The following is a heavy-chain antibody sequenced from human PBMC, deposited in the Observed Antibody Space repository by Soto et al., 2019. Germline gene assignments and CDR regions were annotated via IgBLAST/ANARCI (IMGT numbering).Heavy chain of an antibody. CDR1: GNTFTNFG. CDR2: ISAYTDDP. V-gene: IGHV1-18*01. D-gene: IGHD2-2*01. J-gene: IGHJ5*02. CDR3: ARVIPGAEAWFDP. Sequence: QGQLVQYGAEVKKPGASVKVSCTASGNTFTNFGVTWVRQAPGRGLEWMGWISAYTDDPNYAQKFQGRVTMTIDTSTSTAYLDLRSLTSDDTAVYYCARVIPGAEAWFDPWGQGTLVTVSS.